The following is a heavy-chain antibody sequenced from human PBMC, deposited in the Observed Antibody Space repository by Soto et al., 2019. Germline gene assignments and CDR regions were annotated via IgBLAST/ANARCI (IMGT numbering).Heavy chain of an antibody. CDR3: ARAKCSSASCQIKRYGRYV. Sequence: PGGSLRLSCAASGFTVSSNYMSWVRQAPGKGLEWVSVIYSGGSTYYADSVKGRFTISRDNSKNTLYLQMNSLRAEDTAVYYCARAKCSSASCQIKRYGRYVWGQGTTVTV. CDR1: GFTVSSNY. V-gene: IGHV3-53*01. CDR2: IYSGGST. J-gene: IGHJ6*02. D-gene: IGHD2-2*01.